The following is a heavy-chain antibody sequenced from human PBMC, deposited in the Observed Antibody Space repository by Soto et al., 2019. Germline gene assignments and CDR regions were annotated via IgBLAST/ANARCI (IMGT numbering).Heavy chain of an antibody. CDR3: ASPKIAFYNWFDP. Sequence: QLQLQESGPGLVKPSETLSLTCTVSGGSISSSSYYWGWIRQPPEKGLEWIGSIYYSGSTYYNPSLKRRVTISVDTSKNQFSLKLSSVTAADTAVYYCASPKIAFYNWFDPWGQATLVTVSS. D-gene: IGHD3-3*02. V-gene: IGHV4-39*01. J-gene: IGHJ5*02. CDR2: IYYSGST. CDR1: GGSISSSSYY.